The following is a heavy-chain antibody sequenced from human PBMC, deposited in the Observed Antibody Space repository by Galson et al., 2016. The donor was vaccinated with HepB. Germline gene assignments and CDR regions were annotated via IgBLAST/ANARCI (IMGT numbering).Heavy chain of an antibody. CDR2: IKSKTDGGTT. CDR1: GFTFSNAY. Sequence: SLRLSCAASGFTFSNAYMSWVRQAPGKGLEWVGRIKSKTDGGTTDYAAPVKGRFTISRDDSKNTLYLQMNSLKTEDTAVYYCTTWVVVEAASNHYAMDVWGQGTTVAVSS. V-gene: IGHV3-15*01. J-gene: IGHJ6*02. D-gene: IGHD2-15*01. CDR3: TTWVVVEAASNHYAMDV.